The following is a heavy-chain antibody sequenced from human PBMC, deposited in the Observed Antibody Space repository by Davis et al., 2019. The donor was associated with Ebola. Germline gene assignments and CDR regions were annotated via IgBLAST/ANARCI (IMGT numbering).Heavy chain of an antibody. V-gene: IGHV3-13*01. CDR3: AKSAQLRHFDN. CDR1: GLTFSSYD. J-gene: IGHJ4*02. CDR2: IGTTGDT. Sequence: PAGSLTLSCAASGLTFSSYDMHWVRQATGKGLEWVSAIGTTGDTYYPGSVKGRFTMSRDNDKNSLYLQMNSLRADDTALYYCAKSAQLRHFDNWGQGTLVTVSS. D-gene: IGHD5-12*01.